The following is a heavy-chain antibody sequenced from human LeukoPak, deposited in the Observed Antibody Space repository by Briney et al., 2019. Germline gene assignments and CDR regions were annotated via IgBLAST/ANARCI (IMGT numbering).Heavy chain of an antibody. CDR1: GGSISSYY. Sequence: SETLSPTCTVSGGSISSYYWSWIRQPPGKGLEWIGYIYYSGSTNYNPSLKSRVTISVDTSKNQFSLKLSSVTAADTAMYYCARAFCGGDCYSNVYAFDIWGQGTMVTVSS. V-gene: IGHV4-59*01. CDR2: IYYSGST. J-gene: IGHJ3*02. D-gene: IGHD2-21*02. CDR3: ARAFCGGDCYSNVYAFDI.